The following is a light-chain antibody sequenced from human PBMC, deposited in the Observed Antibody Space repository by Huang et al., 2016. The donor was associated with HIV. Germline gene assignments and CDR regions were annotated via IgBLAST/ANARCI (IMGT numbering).Light chain of an antibody. CDR3: QQSARTPRT. CDR1: QNIKSY. V-gene: IGKV1-39*01. J-gene: IGKJ2*01. CDR2: ASS. Sequence: DIQITQSPSSLSASVGDTVIITCRASQNIKSYLNWYQQEPGKAPKLLISASSNLQSGVPSTFSGSGSGTDFTLTINSLQPEDSATYYCQQSARTPRTFGQGTKLEI.